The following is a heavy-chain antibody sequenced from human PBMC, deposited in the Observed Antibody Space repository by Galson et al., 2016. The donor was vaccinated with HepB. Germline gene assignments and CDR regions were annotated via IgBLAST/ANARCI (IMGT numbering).Heavy chain of an antibody. CDR3: ARPHVDMVTGYYYGMDV. Sequence: SLRLSCAASGFTFSTYGMHWVRQAPGKGLEWVALISYDGKSESYADSVKGRVTISRDNSKNTLYLQMHSLRAEDTAVYYCARPHVDMVTGYYYGMDVWGQGTTVTVSS. CDR1: GFTFSTYG. V-gene: IGHV3-30*03. CDR2: ISYDGKSE. J-gene: IGHJ6*02. D-gene: IGHD5-18*01.